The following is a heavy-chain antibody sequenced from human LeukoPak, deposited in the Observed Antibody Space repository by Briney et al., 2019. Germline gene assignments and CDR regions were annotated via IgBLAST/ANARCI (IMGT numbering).Heavy chain of an antibody. Sequence: GGSLRLSCAASGFTFSSYWMHWVRQAPVKGLVWVSRINSDGSSTSYADSVKGRFTISRDNAKDTLYLQMNSLRAEDTAVYYCARGDDFWSGPEYYWGQGTLVTVSS. CDR2: INSDGSST. J-gene: IGHJ4*02. CDR1: GFTFSSYW. V-gene: IGHV3-74*01. D-gene: IGHD3-3*01. CDR3: ARGDDFWSGPEYY.